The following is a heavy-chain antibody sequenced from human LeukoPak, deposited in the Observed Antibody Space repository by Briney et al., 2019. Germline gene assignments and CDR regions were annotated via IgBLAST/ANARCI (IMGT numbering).Heavy chain of an antibody. V-gene: IGHV3-7*01. J-gene: IGHJ4*02. Sequence: GGSLRLSCAASGFTFSSYEMNWVRQAPGKGLQWVANINPDGSEKYYVDSVKGRFTISRDNAKNSLYLQMNSLRAEDTAVYYCARTYAYDATGDRGHWGQGTLVTVSS. CDR3: ARTYAYDATGDRGH. D-gene: IGHD3-16*01. CDR1: GFTFSSYE. CDR2: INPDGSEK.